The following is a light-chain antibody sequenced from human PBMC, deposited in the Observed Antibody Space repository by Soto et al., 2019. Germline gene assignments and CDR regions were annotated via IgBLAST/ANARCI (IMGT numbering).Light chain of an antibody. CDR1: QSVSSN. CDR2: GAS. V-gene: IGKV3D-15*01. J-gene: IGKJ4*01. Sequence: EIVMTQSPATLSLSPGERATLSCRASQSVSSNLAWYQQKPGQAPRLLIYGASTRATAIPARFSGSGSGTEFTLTISSLQSEDFAVYYCQHYNNWPLTFGGGTKVEIK. CDR3: QHYNNWPLT.